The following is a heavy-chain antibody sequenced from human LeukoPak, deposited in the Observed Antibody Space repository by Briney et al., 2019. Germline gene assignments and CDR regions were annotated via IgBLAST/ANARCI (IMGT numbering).Heavy chain of an antibody. CDR3: ARGRILTTWFDP. V-gene: IGHV3-30*02. D-gene: IGHD2-15*01. Sequence: GGSLRLSCAASGFTFSTYGMHWVRQAPGKGPEWVSFIRYDGSTEFYTDSLKGRFTISRDNSKNMLYLQMNSLRPEDTAVYFCARGRILTTWFDPWGQGTLVTVSS. J-gene: IGHJ5*02. CDR1: GFTFSTYG. CDR2: IRYDGSTE.